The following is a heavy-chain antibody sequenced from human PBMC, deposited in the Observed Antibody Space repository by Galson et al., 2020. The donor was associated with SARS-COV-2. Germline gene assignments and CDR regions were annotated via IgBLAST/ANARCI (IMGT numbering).Heavy chain of an antibody. CDR2: ISSSGSTI. D-gene: IGHD3-22*01. CDR3: ASNYYDSSGYYSGGMDV. J-gene: IGHJ6*02. V-gene: IGHV3-48*03. Sequence: GGSLRLSCAASGFTFSSYEMNWVRQAPGKGLEWVSYISSSGSTIYYADSVKGRFTISRDNAKNSLYLQMNSLRAEDTAVYYCASNYYDSSGYYSGGMDVWGQGTTVTVSS. CDR1: GFTFSSYE.